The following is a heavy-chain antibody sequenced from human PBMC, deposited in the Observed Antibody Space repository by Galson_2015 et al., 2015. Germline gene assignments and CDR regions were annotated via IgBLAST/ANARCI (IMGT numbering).Heavy chain of an antibody. CDR2: VSPSTGNT. V-gene: IGHV1-18*01. D-gene: IGHD6-19*01. Sequence: SVKVSCKASGYTFTSYSISWVRQASGQGLEWMGWVSPSTGNTNSAQNLQGRVTLTTDTSTTTAYMELRSLRSDDTAVYYCVRDILERSGWKRGAKYYFDSWGQGTLVTVSS. CDR3: VRDILERSGWKRGAKYYFDS. CDR1: GYTFTSYS. J-gene: IGHJ4*02.